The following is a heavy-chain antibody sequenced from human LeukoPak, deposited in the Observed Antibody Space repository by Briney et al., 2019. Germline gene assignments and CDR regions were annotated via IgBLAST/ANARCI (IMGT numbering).Heavy chain of an antibody. Sequence: GGSLRLSCAASGFTFSSYAMHWVRQAPGKGLEWVAVISYDGSNKYYADSVKGRFTISRDNSKNTLYLQMNSLRAEDTAVYYCARVRRDGYNKVLDYWGQGTLVTVSS. CDR2: ISYDGSNK. CDR1: GFTFSSYA. J-gene: IGHJ4*02. D-gene: IGHD5-24*01. V-gene: IGHV3-30-3*01. CDR3: ARVRRDGYNKVLDY.